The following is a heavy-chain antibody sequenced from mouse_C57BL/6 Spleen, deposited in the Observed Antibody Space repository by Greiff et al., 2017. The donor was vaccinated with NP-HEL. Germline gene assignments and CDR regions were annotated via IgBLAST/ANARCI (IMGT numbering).Heavy chain of an antibody. J-gene: IGHJ2*01. Sequence: DVQLQESGPGLVKPSQSLSLTCSVTGYSFTSGYFWNWIRQFPGNKLEWMGFISYDGSNNYNPSLKNRISITRDTSKNQFFLKLNSVTTEDTATYYCARDYYYGSNFDYWGQGTTLTVSS. D-gene: IGHD1-1*01. CDR3: ARDYYYGSNFDY. CDR2: ISYDGSN. CDR1: GYSFTSGYF. V-gene: IGHV3-6*01.